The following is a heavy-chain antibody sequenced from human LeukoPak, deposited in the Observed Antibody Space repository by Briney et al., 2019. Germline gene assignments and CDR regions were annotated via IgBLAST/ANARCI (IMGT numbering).Heavy chain of an antibody. D-gene: IGHD6-6*01. J-gene: IGHJ4*02. CDR2: IYSGGTT. Sequence: GGSLTLSCAASGFTVSSKYMSWVRQAPGKGLEWVSIIYSGGTTNYADSVKGRFTISRDNAKNSLYLQMNSLRAEDTALYYCARDALDSYSSSSGLGYWGQGTLVTVSS. CDR3: ARDALDSYSSSSGLGY. V-gene: IGHV3-53*01. CDR1: GFTVSSKY.